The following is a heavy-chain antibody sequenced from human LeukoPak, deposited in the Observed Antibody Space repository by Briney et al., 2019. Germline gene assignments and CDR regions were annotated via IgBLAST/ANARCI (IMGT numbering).Heavy chain of an antibody. CDR2: IKSKTDGGKT. V-gene: IGHV3-15*01. Sequence: GGSLRLSCAASGFTFSNAWMSWVRQAPGKGLEWVGRIKSKTDGGKTDYAAPVKGRFTISRDDSKNTLYLQMNSLTADDTAMYYCTRAEEQRPIDYWGQGTLVTVSS. CDR3: TRAEEQRPIDY. J-gene: IGHJ4*02. CDR1: GFTFSNAW. D-gene: IGHD6-25*01.